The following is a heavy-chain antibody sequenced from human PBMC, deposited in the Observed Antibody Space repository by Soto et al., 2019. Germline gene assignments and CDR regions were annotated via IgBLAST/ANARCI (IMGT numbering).Heavy chain of an antibody. CDR3: TLPPGYHL. D-gene: IGHD5-12*01. Sequence: GVSPRLSCAASGFTFSSYSMNWVRQAPGKGLEWVSYISSSRRTIYYADSVKGRFTISRDHAKDSLYLQMNSLRDEDTAVYYCTLPPGYHLWGPGTLVTVSS. J-gene: IGHJ1*01. V-gene: IGHV3-48*02. CDR1: GFTFSSYS. CDR2: ISSSRRTI.